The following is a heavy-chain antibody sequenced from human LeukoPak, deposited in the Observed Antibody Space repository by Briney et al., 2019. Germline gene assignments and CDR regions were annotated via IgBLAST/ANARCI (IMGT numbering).Heavy chain of an antibody. CDR3: ARDGSPLTMVRGVHLDY. V-gene: IGHV3-33*01. CDR2: IWYDGSNK. CDR1: GFTSSSYG. J-gene: IGHJ4*02. Sequence: GSLRLSCAASGFTSSSYGMHWVRQAPGKGLEWVAVIWYDGSNKYYADSVKGRFTISRDNSKNTLYLQMNSLRAEDTAVYYCARDGSPLTMVRGVHLDYWGQGTLVTVSS. D-gene: IGHD3-10*01.